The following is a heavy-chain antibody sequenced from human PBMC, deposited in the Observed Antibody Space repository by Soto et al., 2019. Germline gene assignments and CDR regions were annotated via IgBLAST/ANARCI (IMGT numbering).Heavy chain of an antibody. CDR1: AFIFQDDG. V-gene: IGHV3-33*01. Sequence: QVQLEASGGGVVQPGRSLRLSCAASAFIFQDDGMHCVRQAPGKVLEWVAFVWQDGSHEYYADSVKGRFTISRDNSKSTRDLQMNSLRAEDTAIYYCATDRHSGRNSNWFDPWGQGTLVTVSS. D-gene: IGHD3-10*01. CDR3: ATDRHSGRNSNWFDP. J-gene: IGHJ5*02. CDR2: VWQDGSHE.